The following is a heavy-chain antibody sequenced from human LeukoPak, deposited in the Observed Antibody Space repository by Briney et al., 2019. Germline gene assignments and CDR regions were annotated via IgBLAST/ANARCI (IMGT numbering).Heavy chain of an antibody. CDR2: IYYSGST. J-gene: IGHJ4*02. CDR1: GGSISSYY. Sequence: SETLSLTCTVSGGSISSYYWSWIRQPPGKGLEWIGYIYYSGSTNYNPSLKSRVTISVDTSKNQFSLKLSSVTAADTAVYYCAREINYYDSSGYLTDGPYYFDYWGQGTLVTVSS. V-gene: IGHV4-59*01. D-gene: IGHD3-22*01. CDR3: AREINYYDSSGYLTDGPYYFDY.